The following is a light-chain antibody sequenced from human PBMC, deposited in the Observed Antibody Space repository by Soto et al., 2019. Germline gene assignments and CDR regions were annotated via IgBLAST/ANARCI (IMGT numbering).Light chain of an antibody. CDR3: QQRSNWPQIT. V-gene: IGKV3-11*01. CDR1: QNVSKY. CDR2: DAS. Sequence: EIVLTQSPATLSLSPGERATLSCRASQNVSKYLAWYQQKPGQAPRLLIHDASNRATGIPARFSGSGSGTDFTLTISSLEPEDFGVYYCQQRSNWPQITFGRGTKVEIK. J-gene: IGKJ4*01.